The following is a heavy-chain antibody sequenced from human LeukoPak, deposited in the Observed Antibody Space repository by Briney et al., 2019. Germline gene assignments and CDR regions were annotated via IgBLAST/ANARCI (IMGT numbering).Heavy chain of an antibody. Sequence: GGSLRHSRSASGFHFSTYAMHWVRQAPGKGLEYVSAVGSNGDSTYYADSVKGRFTISRDNSQNTLYLQMSSLRGDDTAVSYCVYDVIGSYSERWGQGTLVTVSS. CDR2: VGSNGDST. V-gene: IGHV3-64D*06. J-gene: IGHJ4*02. CDR1: GFHFSTYA. D-gene: IGHD1-26*01. CDR3: VYDVIGSYSER.